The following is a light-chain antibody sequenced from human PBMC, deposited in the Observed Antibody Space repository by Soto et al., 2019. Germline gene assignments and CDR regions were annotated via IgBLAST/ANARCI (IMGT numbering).Light chain of an antibody. CDR1: QSVSSSY. CDR2: DAS. J-gene: IGKJ1*01. Sequence: IVLTQSPCTLSLSPGERASLSCRASQSVSSSYLAWYQQIPGQAPRLLINDASRRATGIPDRFSGSGSGTDFTLTISRLEPEDFAVYYCQQYGSSPPTFGQGTKVDIK. V-gene: IGKV3-20*01. CDR3: QQYGSSPPT.